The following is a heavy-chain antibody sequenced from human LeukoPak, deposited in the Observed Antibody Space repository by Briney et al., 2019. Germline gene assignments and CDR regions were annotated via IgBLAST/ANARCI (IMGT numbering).Heavy chain of an antibody. J-gene: IGHJ3*02. D-gene: IGHD6-13*01. CDR1: GYTFTSYG. V-gene: IGHV1-18*01. CDR2: ISAYNGNT. CDR3: ARNPRYSSSWHHDAFDI. Sequence: ASVKVSCKASGYTFTSYGISWVRQAPGQGLDCMGWISAYNGNTNYAQKLQGRVTMTTDTSTSTAYMELRSLRSDDTAVYYCARNPRYSSSWHHDAFDIWGQGTMVTVSS.